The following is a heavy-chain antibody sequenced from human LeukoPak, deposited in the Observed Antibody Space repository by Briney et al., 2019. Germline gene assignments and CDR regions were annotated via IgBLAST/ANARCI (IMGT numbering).Heavy chain of an antibody. J-gene: IGHJ4*02. CDR3: ARPADFWSGYYFDY. CDR2: IYYSGST. Sequence: SETLSLTCTVSGGSISSYYWSWIRQPPGKGLEWIGYIYYSGSTNYSPSLKSRVTISVDTSKNQFSLKLSSVTAADTAVYYCARPADFWSGYYFDYWGQGTLVTVSS. D-gene: IGHD3-3*01. V-gene: IGHV4-59*08. CDR1: GGSISSYY.